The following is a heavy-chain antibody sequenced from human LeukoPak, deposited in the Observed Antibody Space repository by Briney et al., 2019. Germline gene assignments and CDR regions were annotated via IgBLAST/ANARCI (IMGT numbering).Heavy chain of an antibody. Sequence: GSLRLSCAGSGFTFSSFWMHWVRQAPGKGLVWVARINSDGYSITYADSVKGRFTISRDNAKNTLYLQMNSLRAEDTAVYYCARDQGGYSYGWDFDYWGQGTLVTVSS. CDR3: ARDQGGYSYGWDFDY. V-gene: IGHV3-74*01. J-gene: IGHJ4*02. D-gene: IGHD5-18*01. CDR1: GFTFSSFW. CDR2: INSDGYSI.